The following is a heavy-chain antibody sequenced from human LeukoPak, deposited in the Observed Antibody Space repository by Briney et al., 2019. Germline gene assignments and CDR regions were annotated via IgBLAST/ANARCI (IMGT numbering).Heavy chain of an antibody. V-gene: IGHV3-7*01. CDR3: ARSVARY. CDR2: IKEDGSEK. J-gene: IGHJ4*02. Sequence: PGGSLRLSCAASGFTFSSHWMSRVSQAPGKGLEWVANIKEDGSEKYYVDSVKGRFTISRDNAKNSVYLQMNGLRVEDTAVYFCARSVARYWGQGTVVTVSS. D-gene: IGHD3-9*01. CDR1: GFTFSSHW.